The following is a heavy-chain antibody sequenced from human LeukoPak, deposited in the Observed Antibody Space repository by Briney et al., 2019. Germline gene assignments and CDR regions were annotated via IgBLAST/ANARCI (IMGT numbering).Heavy chain of an antibody. CDR3: ARHVGYYGSGSYSLHYFDY. CDR1: GYSFTSYW. D-gene: IGHD3-10*01. V-gene: IGHV5-51*01. Sequence: GESLKISCKGSGYSFTSYWIGWVRQMPGKGLEWMGIIYPGDSDTRYSPSFQGQVTISADKSISTAYLQWSSLKASDTAMYYCARHVGYYGSGSYSLHYFDYWGQGTLVTVSS. J-gene: IGHJ4*02. CDR2: IYPGDSDT.